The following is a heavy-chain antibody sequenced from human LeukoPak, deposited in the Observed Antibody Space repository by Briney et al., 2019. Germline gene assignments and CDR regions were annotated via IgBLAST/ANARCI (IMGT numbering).Heavy chain of an antibody. CDR2: ISYDGSNK. CDR3: ARVSPNTVTTLQYFDY. J-gene: IGHJ4*02. V-gene: IGHV3-30*04. D-gene: IGHD4-17*01. CDR1: GFTFSSYA. Sequence: SGGSLRLSCAASGFTFSSYAMHWVRQAPGKGLEWVAVISYDGSNKYYADSVKGRFIISRDNSKNSLYLQMNSLRAEDTAVYYCARVSPNTVTTLQYFDYWGQGTLVTVSS.